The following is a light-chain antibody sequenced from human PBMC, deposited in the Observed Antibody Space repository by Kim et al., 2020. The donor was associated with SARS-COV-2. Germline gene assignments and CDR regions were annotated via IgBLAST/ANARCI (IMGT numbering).Light chain of an antibody. V-gene: IGKV1-5*01. J-gene: IGKJ1*01. Sequence: ASVGDRVSITCRASQSVNTWLAWYQQKPGKAPKLLIYDASSSETGVPSRFGGSGSGAEFTLTITNLQPDDFATYHCQQYFSFPWTFGQGTKVDIK. CDR1: QSVNTW. CDR2: DAS. CDR3: QQYFSFPWT.